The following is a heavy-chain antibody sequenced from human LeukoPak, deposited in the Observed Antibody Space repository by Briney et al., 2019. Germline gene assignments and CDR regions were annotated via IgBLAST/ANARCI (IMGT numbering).Heavy chain of an antibody. D-gene: IGHD4-23*01. CDR3: ARNYGGNIGANAFDI. J-gene: IGHJ3*02. Sequence: SVKVSCKASGGTFSSYAISWVRQAPGQGLEWVGGIIPIFGTANYAQKFQGRVTITADESTSTAYMELSSLRSEDTAVYYCARNYGGNIGANAFDIWGQGTMVTVSS. V-gene: IGHV1-69*13. CDR1: GGTFSSYA. CDR2: IIPIFGTA.